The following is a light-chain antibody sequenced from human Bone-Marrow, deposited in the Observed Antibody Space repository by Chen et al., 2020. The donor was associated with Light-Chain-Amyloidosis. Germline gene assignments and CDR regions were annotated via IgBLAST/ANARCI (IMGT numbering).Light chain of an antibody. CDR1: DLPTKY. Sequence: SYELTQPPSVSVSPGPTARITCSGDDLPTKYAYWYQRKPGQAPVLVIHRDTERPSGISEGFSGSSSGTTATLTISGVQAEDEADYHCQSADSSGTYEVIFGGGTKLTVL. J-gene: IGLJ2*01. CDR3: QSADSSGTYEVI. V-gene: IGLV3-25*03. CDR2: RDT.